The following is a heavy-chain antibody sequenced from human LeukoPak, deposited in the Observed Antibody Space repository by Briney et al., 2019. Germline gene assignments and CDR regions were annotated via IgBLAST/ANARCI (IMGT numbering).Heavy chain of an antibody. CDR1: GYTFTGYY. J-gene: IGHJ4*02. Sequence: ASVKVSCKASGYTFTGYYMHWVRQAPGQGLEWMRWINPNSGGTNYAQKFQGRVTMTRDTSISTAYMELSRLRSDDTAVYYCASTQPDYDFWSGYYGYWGQGTLVTVSS. D-gene: IGHD3-3*01. CDR2: INPNSGGT. CDR3: ASTQPDYDFWSGYYGY. V-gene: IGHV1-2*02.